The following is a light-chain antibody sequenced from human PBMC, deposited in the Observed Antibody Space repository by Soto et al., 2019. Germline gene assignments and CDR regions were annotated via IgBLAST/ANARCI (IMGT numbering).Light chain of an antibody. V-gene: IGLV2-8*01. Sequence: QSALTQPPSGSRSPGQSVTISCTGTSSDVGGYNYVSWYQQHPGKAPKLIIYDVSKRPSGVPDRFSGSKSGNTASLTVSGLQTEDEADYYCSSYAGSKNLIFGGGTKLTLL. CDR2: DVS. CDR1: SSDVGGYNY. CDR3: SSYAGSKNLI. J-gene: IGLJ2*01.